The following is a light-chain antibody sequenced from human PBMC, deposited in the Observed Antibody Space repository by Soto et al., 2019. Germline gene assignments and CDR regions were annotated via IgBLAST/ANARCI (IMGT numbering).Light chain of an antibody. J-gene: IGLJ1*01. CDR3: QSYDSSLPRI. CDR2: GNS. CDR1: SSNIGAGYD. Sequence: QSVLTQPPSVSGAPGQRVTISCTGSSSNIGAGYDVHWYQQLPGTAPKLLIYGNSNRPSGVPDRFSGSKSGTSASLAITGLQAEDEADYYCQSYDSSLPRIFGTGTKLTV. V-gene: IGLV1-40*01.